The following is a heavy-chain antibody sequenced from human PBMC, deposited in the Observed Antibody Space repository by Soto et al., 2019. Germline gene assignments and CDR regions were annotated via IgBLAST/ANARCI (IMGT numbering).Heavy chain of an antibody. Sequence: PGGSLRLSCAASGFTFSSYAMHWVRQAPGKGLEWVAVISYDGSNKYYADSVKGRFTISRDNSKNTLYLQMNSLRAEDTAVYYCARVGSIAPRGGMDVWGQGTTVTVSS. CDR2: ISYDGSNK. D-gene: IGHD6-6*01. CDR3: ARVGSIAPRGGMDV. J-gene: IGHJ6*02. V-gene: IGHV3-30-3*01. CDR1: GFTFSSYA.